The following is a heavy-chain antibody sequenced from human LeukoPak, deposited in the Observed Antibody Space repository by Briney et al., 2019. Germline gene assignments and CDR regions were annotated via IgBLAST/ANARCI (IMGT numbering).Heavy chain of an antibody. V-gene: IGHV4-59*01. CDR2: IYYSGST. Sequence: SETLSLTCTVSGGSISSYYWSWIRQPPGKGLEWIGYIYYSGSTNYNPSLKSRVTISVDTSKNQFSLKLSSVTAADTAVYYCARGRGSGSSYYFDYWGQGTLVTVSS. CDR3: ARGRGSGSSYYFDY. J-gene: IGHJ4*02. CDR1: GGSISSYY. D-gene: IGHD3-10*01.